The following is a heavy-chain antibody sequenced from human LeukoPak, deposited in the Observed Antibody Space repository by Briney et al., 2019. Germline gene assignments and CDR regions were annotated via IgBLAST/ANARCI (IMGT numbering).Heavy chain of an antibody. CDR1: GYTFTSYG. CDR3: AKDPAVVTPFSYYFDY. D-gene: IGHD4-23*01. V-gene: IGHV1-18*01. J-gene: IGHJ4*02. Sequence: ASVKVSCKASGYTFTSYGISWVRQAPGQGLEWMGWISGYNGHTNYAQKLQGRVTMTTDTSTSTAYMELRSLRAEDTAVYYCAKDPAVVTPFSYYFDYWGQGTLVTVSS. CDR2: ISGYNGHT.